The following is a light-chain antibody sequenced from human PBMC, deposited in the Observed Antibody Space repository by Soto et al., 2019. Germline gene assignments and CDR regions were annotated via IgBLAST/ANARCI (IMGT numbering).Light chain of an antibody. J-gene: IGKJ1*01. V-gene: IGKV3-15*01. CDR2: RAS. CDR1: QSVNSS. Sequence: EIGMGRAPASRAVSAGERATLSCRASQSVNSSLAWYQQKPGQAPRLLIYRASTRATGIPARFSGSGSGTEFTLTISSLQPEDFAVYYFQQYNNWPRTVGQGTKVDIK. CDR3: QQYNNWPRT.